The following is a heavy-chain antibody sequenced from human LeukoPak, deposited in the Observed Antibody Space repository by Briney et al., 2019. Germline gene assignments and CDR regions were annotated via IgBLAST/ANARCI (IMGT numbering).Heavy chain of an antibody. CDR3: ARDTNLRDSFDI. CDR2: VFYSGKT. D-gene: IGHD2-8*01. CDR1: GGSISISSYY. J-gene: IGHJ3*02. Sequence: SETLSLTCTVSGGSISISSYYWSWIRQSPGKGLEWIGYVFYSGKTDYSPSLRSRVSMSVDTSKNQFSLKGTSVTAADTAVYYCARDTNLRDSFDIWGQGTMVTVSS. V-gene: IGHV4-61*01.